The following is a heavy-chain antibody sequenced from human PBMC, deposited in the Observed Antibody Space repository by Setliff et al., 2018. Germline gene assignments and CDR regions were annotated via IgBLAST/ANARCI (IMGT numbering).Heavy chain of an antibody. CDR3: AKEMGLYSSSSDYFEY. V-gene: IGHV3-33*06. J-gene: IGHJ4*02. CDR2: IWYDGSNK. Sequence: GSLRLSCAASGFTFSSYGMHWVRQAPGKGLEWVAVIWYDGSNKYYADSVKGRFTISRDNSKNTLYLQMNSLRAEDTAVYYCAKEMGLYSSSSDYFEYWGQGTLVTVSS. CDR1: GFTFSSYG. D-gene: IGHD6-6*01.